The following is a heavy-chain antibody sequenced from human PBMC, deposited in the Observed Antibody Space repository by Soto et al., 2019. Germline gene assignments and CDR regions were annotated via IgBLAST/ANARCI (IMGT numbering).Heavy chain of an antibody. V-gene: IGHV4-59*10. CDR1: GGSISGFF. CDR3: ARGGSTHYYYGLDV. D-gene: IGHD1-1*01. CDR2: VSASGST. J-gene: IGHJ6*02. Sequence: SETLSLTCAVSGGSISGFFWTWVRQPPGMPLEGLGHVSASGSTVYNPSLQSRLTLSLDVSKNRFSLELTSVTAADTATYFCARGGSTHYYYGLDVWGQGTTVTVSS.